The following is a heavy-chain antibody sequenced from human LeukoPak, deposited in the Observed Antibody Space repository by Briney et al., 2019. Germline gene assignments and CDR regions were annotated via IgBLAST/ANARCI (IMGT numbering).Heavy chain of an antibody. J-gene: IGHJ4*02. CDR2: INHSGST. CDR1: GGSFSGYY. V-gene: IGHV4-34*01. CDR3: ARVSGYDWESFYDY. Sequence: SETLSLTCAVYGGSFSGYYWSWIRQPPGKGLEWIGEINHSGSTNYNPSLKSRVTISVDTSKNQFSLKLSSVTAGDTAMYYCARVSGYDWESFYDYWGQGSLVTVSS. D-gene: IGHD5-12*01.